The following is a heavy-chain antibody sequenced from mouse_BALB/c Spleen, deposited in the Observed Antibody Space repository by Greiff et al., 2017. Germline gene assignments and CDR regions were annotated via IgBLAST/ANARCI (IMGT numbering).Heavy chain of an antibody. J-gene: IGHJ3*01. CDR3: AGELQAWFAY. CDR2: IDPANGNT. V-gene: IGHV14-3*02. Sequence: VQLKESGAELVKPGASVKLSCTASGFNIKDTYMHWVKQRPEQGLEWIGRIDPANGNTKYDPKFQGKATITADTSSNTAYLQLSSLTSEDTAVYYCAGELQAWFAYWGQGTLVTVSA. D-gene: IGHD1-1*01. CDR1: GFNIKDTY.